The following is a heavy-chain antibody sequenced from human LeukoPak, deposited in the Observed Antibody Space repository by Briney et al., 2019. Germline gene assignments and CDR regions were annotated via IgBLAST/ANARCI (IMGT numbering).Heavy chain of an antibody. V-gene: IGHV1-2*02. Sequence: GASVKVSCKASGYTFTGYYMHWVRHAPGQGLEWMGWINPNSGGTNYAQKFQGRVTMTRDTSISTAYMELSRLRSDDTAVYYCAREPIAVAAIDYWGQGTLVTVSS. CDR1: GYTFTGYY. J-gene: IGHJ4*02. CDR3: AREPIAVAAIDY. D-gene: IGHD6-19*01. CDR2: INPNSGGT.